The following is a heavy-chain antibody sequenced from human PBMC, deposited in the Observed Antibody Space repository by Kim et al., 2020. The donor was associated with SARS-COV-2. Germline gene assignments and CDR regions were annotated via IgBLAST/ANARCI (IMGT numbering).Heavy chain of an antibody. Sequence: GGSLRLSCAASGFTFSSYGMHWVRQAPGKGLEWVAVISYDGSNKYYADSVKGRFTISRDNSKNTLYLQMNSLRAEDTAVYYCAKDRGLYDSSGYYYSWGQGTLVTVSS. V-gene: IGHV3-30*18. J-gene: IGHJ4*02. CDR1: GFTFSSYG. D-gene: IGHD3-22*01. CDR2: ISYDGSNK. CDR3: AKDRGLYDSSGYYYS.